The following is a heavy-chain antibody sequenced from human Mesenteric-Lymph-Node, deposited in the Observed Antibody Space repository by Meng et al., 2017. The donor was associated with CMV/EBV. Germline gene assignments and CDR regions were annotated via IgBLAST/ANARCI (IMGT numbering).Heavy chain of an antibody. V-gene: IGHV4-38-2*02. CDR3: ARLDYDGYYYYGMDV. J-gene: IGHJ6*02. Sequence: SETLSLTCTVSGYSISSGYYWGWIRQPPGKGLEWIGYLYYSGSTNYNPSLKSRVTISADTSKNQLSLKLRSVTGADTAVYYCARLDYDGYYYYGMDVWGQGTTVTVSS. D-gene: IGHD3-3*01. CDR2: LYYSGST. CDR1: GYSISSGYY.